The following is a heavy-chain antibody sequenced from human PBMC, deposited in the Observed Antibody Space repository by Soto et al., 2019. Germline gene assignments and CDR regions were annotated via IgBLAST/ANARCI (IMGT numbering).Heavy chain of an antibody. Sequence: QVQLVQSGAEVRKPGASVKVSCKSSGYTFINHGIFWVRQAPGQGLEWMAWIYPYNGNTNYAQKFLGRVTLTTDTSTSTAYMDLRSLTSDDTAIYYCASDLNGAAGGGYWCQGTLVTVSS. CDR1: GYTFINHG. V-gene: IGHV1-18*01. D-gene: IGHD6-13*01. CDR2: IYPYNGNT. J-gene: IGHJ4*02. CDR3: ASDLNGAAGGGY.